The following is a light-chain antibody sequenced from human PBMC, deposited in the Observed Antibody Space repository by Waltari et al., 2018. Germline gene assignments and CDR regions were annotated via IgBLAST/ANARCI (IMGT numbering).Light chain of an antibody. CDR3: SSYASSK. Sequence: QSALTQPAPVPGYPGQTITLSCTGTSSYIGGHNYVSGYQQHPGKAPKLMIYDVVKRPSGVSNRFSGSKSGNTASLTISGLQAEDDAIYYCSSYASSKFGGGTKLTVL. CDR2: DVV. CDR1: SSYIGGHNY. V-gene: IGLV2-14*01. J-gene: IGLJ2*01.